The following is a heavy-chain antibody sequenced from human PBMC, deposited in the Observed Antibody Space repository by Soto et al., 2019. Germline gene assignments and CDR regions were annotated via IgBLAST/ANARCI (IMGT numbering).Heavy chain of an antibody. D-gene: IGHD3-10*01. CDR1: GFIFKMYW. Sequence: PGGSLRLFCAASGFIFKMYWMHWVRQSPGKGLVWISRIYNDGTYSDYADSVRGRFTISRDNVNDTLHLQMNNLRAEDSGLYYCTRGPRPISTGTGAYWGQGTQVTVSS. J-gene: IGHJ4*02. V-gene: IGHV3-74*01. CDR3: TRGPRPISTGTGAY. CDR2: IYNDGTYS.